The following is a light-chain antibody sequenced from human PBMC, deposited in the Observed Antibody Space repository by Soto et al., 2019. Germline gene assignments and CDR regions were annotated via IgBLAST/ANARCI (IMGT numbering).Light chain of an antibody. CDR2: EVN. Sequence: QSALTQPPSASGSPGQSVTISCTGTSSDVGGYKYVSWYRQYPGKAPKLMIYEVNKRPAGVPDRLSGSKFGNTASLTVSGLRAEDEADYYCSSYAGSNNFVIFGGGTKLTVL. J-gene: IGLJ2*01. CDR3: SSYAGSNNFVI. V-gene: IGLV2-8*01. CDR1: SSDVGGYKY.